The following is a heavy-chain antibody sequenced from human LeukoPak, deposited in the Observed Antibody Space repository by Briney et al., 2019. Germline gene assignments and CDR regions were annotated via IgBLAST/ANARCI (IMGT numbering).Heavy chain of an antibody. D-gene: IGHD6-19*01. V-gene: IGHV3-23*01. J-gene: IGHJ6*02. CDR2: ISGSGADT. CDR3: ARDYSSGWLNYYYYYGMDV. Sequence: GGSLRLSCAASGFTLSRYAVSWVRQAPGKGLEWVSAISGSGADTYYADSVKGRFTISRENAKNSLYLQMNSLRAEDTAVYYCARDYSSGWLNYYYYYGMDVWGQGTTVTVSS. CDR1: GFTLSRYA.